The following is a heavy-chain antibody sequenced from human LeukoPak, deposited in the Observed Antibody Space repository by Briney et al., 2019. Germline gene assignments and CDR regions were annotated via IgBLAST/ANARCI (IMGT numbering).Heavy chain of an antibody. D-gene: IGHD3-10*01. CDR2: ISSSSSTI. J-gene: IGHJ4*02. Sequence: PRGSLRLSCAASGFTFRRYSTNWVRQAPGKGLEWVSFISSSSSTIYYADSVKGRFTISRDNAKNSLYLQMNSLRDEDTAVYYCATGSGSTKTVDYWGQGTLVTVSP. CDR1: GFTFRRYS. CDR3: ATGSGSTKTVDY. V-gene: IGHV3-48*02.